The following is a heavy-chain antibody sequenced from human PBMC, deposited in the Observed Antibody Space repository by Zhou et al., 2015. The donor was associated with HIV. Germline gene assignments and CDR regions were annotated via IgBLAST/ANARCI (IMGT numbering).Heavy chain of an antibody. J-gene: IGHJ4*02. V-gene: IGHV1-69*02. D-gene: IGHD6-19*01. CDR2: IIPILGIA. Sequence: QVQLVQSGAEVKKPGSSVKVSCKASGGTFSSYTISWVRQAPGQGLEWMGRIIPILGIANYAQKFQGRVTITADKSTSTAYMELSSLRSEDTAVYYCARGNIAVAGYFDYWGQGTLVTVSS. CDR3: ARGNIAVAGYFDY. CDR1: GGTFSSYT.